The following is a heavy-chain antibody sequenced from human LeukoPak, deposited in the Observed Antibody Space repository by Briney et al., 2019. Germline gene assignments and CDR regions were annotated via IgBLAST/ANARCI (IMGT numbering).Heavy chain of an antibody. CDR3: TTDKAWLLYYDYYYMDV. CDR1: GFTFSNAW. Sequence: GGSLRLSCAASGFTFSNAWMSWVRQAPGKGLEWVGRIKSKTDGGTTDYAAPVKGRFTISRDDSKNTLYLQMNSLKTEDTAVYYCTTDKAWLLYYDYYYMDVWGKGTTVTVSS. J-gene: IGHJ6*03. D-gene: IGHD3-3*01. CDR2: IKSKTDGGTT. V-gene: IGHV3-15*01.